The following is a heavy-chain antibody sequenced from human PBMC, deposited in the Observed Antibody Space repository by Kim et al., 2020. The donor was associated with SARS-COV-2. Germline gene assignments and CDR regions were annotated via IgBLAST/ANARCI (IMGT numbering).Heavy chain of an antibody. V-gene: IGHV3-9*01. CDR3: AKDDTYYYDSSGDSL. Sequence: SVKGRFTISRDNAKNSLYLQMNSLRAEDTGLYYCAKDDTYYYDSSGDSLWGQGTLVTVSS. D-gene: IGHD3-22*01. J-gene: IGHJ4*02.